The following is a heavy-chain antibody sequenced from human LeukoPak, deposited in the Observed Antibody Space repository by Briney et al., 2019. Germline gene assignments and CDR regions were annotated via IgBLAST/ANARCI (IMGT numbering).Heavy chain of an antibody. V-gene: IGHV4-4*07. Sequence: SETLSLACTVFGGSISSYYWSWIRQPAGKGLEWIGRIYTSGSTNYNPSLKSRVTMSVDTSKSQFSLKLSSVTAADTAVYYCARDHKGYCSSTSCYMMDVWGKGTTVTVSS. CDR1: GGSISSYY. J-gene: IGHJ6*04. CDR2: IYTSGST. D-gene: IGHD2-2*02. CDR3: ARDHKGYCSSTSCYMMDV.